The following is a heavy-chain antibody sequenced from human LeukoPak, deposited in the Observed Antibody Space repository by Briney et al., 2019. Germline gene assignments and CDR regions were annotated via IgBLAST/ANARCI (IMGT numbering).Heavy chain of an antibody. Sequence: SETLSLTCTVSVVSISSSSYYWGWIRQPPGKGLEWIGSIYYSGSTYYNPSLKSRVTISVDTSKNQFSLKLSSVTAADTAVFYCARHGGQWLGSFVYWGQGTLVTVSS. CDR1: VVSISSSSYY. J-gene: IGHJ4*02. D-gene: IGHD6-19*01. CDR2: IYYSGST. V-gene: IGHV4-39*01. CDR3: ARHGGQWLGSFVY.